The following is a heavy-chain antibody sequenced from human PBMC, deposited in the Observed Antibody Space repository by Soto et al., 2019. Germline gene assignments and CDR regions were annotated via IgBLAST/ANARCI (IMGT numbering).Heavy chain of an antibody. CDR3: AVRFLDHLYPLTNWFDP. Sequence: GAPVKVSCKACWGTLNRYAISWVGQAPGRGLEWMGGIIPIFGTANYAQKFQGRVTITADESTSTAYMELSSLRSEDTAVYYCAVRFLDHLYPLTNWFDPWGQGTLVTVSS. J-gene: IGHJ5*02. D-gene: IGHD3-3*01. V-gene: IGHV1-69*13. CDR2: IIPIFGTA. CDR1: WGTLNRYA.